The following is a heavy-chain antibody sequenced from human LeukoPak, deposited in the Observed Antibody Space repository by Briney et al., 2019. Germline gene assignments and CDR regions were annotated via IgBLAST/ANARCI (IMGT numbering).Heavy chain of an antibody. CDR1: GGSISSSSYY. CDR2: IYYSGST. J-gene: IGHJ4*02. Sequence: PSETLSLTCTVSGGSISSSSYYWGWIRQPPGKGLEWIGSIYYSGSTYYNPSLKSRVTISVDTSKNQFSLELSSVTAADTAVYYCARQVDYYDSSGYLGYYFDYWGQGTLVTVSS. CDR3: ARQVDYYDSSGYLGYYFDY. V-gene: IGHV4-39*01. D-gene: IGHD3-22*01.